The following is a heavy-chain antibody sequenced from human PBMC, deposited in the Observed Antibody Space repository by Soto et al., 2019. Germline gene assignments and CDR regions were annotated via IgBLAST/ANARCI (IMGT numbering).Heavy chain of an antibody. V-gene: IGHV1-69*13. D-gene: IGHD3-22*01. CDR1: GGTFSSYA. CDR2: IIPIFGTA. Sequence: ASVKLSCKASGGTFSSYAISWVRQAPRQGLEWMGGIIPIFGTANYAQKFQGRVTITADESTSTAYMELSSLRSEDTAVYYCARGLSYYDSSGYSMGLDYWGQGTHVTVSS. CDR3: ARGLSYYDSSGYSMGLDY. J-gene: IGHJ4*02.